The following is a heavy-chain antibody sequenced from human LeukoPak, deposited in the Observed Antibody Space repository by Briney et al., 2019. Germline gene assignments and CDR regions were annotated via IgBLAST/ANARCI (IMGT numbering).Heavy chain of an antibody. J-gene: IGHJ4*02. Sequence: PGGSLRLSCSASGLAFSSYALHWVRQAPGKGPEYVSAITSDGGTTYYADSVKGRFTISRDNSKNTLYLQMSSLRPEDTAVYYCVKDHYGSGDYWGQGTLVTVSS. D-gene: IGHD3-10*01. CDR2: ITSDGGTT. V-gene: IGHV3-64D*06. CDR3: VKDHYGSGDY. CDR1: GLAFSSYA.